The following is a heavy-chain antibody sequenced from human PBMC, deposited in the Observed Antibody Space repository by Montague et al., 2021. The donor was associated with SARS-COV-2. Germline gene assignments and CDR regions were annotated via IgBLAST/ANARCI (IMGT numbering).Heavy chain of an antibody. V-gene: IGHV4-34*01. D-gene: IGHD6-19*01. CDR2: KKHSGST. Sequence: KKHSGSTNYNPSLKSRVTISVDKSKNQFSLKLSSVTAADTAVYYCARTGYSSGWHSFDYWGKGTLSQSHQ. CDR3: ARTGYSSGWHSFDY. J-gene: IGHJ4*02.